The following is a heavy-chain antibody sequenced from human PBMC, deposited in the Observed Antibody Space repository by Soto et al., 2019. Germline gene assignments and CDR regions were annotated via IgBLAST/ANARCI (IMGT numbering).Heavy chain of an antibody. D-gene: IGHD3-3*01. CDR2: ISGSGGST. J-gene: IGHJ4*02. CDR3: AKDHTIFGVVIGLFDY. Sequence: PGGSLRLSCAASGFTFSSYAMSWVRQAPGKGLEWVSAISGSGGSTYYADSVKGRFTISRDNSKNTLYLQMNSLRAEDTAVYYCAKDHTIFGVVIGLFDYWGQGTLVTVSS. CDR1: GFTFSSYA. V-gene: IGHV3-23*01.